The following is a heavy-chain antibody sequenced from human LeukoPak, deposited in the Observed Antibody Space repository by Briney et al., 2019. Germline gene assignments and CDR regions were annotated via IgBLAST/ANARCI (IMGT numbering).Heavy chain of an antibody. CDR1: GFTVSSNY. J-gene: IGHJ4*01. V-gene: IGHV3-53*01. D-gene: IGHD6-13*01. CDR2: IYSGGGT. Sequence: PGGSLRLSCAASGFTVSSNYMNWVRQAPGKGLEWVSFIYSGGGTYYTDSVKGRFTISRDSSNNTLFLQMSNLRADDSGLYYCATDVRSSPLGFWGHGTLVTVSS. CDR3: ATDVRSSPLGF.